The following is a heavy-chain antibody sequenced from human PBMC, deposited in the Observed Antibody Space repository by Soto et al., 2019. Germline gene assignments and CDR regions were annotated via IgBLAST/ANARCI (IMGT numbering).Heavy chain of an antibody. CDR1: GFSLNTREVG. D-gene: IGHD3-3*01. Sequence: SGPTLVNPTQTLTLTCTFSGFSLNTREVGVGWIRQPPGKALEWLALIFWDDDKRYSPSLKTRLTISKDTSKNQVVLTMTDMDPVDTATYYCARMIFGRNVYYFDHWGQGTLVTVSS. V-gene: IGHV2-5*02. CDR3: ARMIFGRNVYYFDH. CDR2: IFWDDDK. J-gene: IGHJ4*02.